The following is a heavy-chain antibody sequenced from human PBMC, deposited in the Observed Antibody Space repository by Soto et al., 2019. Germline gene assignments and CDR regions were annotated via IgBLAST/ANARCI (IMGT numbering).Heavy chain of an antibody. CDR3: ARSPRGYYYDSSGYYAPSFDY. CDR1: VGTLSRYA. D-gene: IGHD3-22*01. J-gene: IGHJ4*02. CDR2: IIQIFGTA. Sequence: GSSVNVSCQTSVGTLSRYAISWLRQAPAPGREWMGGIIQIFGTAHYPQKLQGRATNNPGESTSTAYMELSSLRSEDTAVYYCARSPRGYYYDSSGYYAPSFDYWGQGTLVTVSS. V-gene: IGHV1-69*13.